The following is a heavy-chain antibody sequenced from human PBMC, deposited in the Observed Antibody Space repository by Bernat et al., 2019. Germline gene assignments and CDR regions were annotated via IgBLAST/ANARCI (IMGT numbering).Heavy chain of an antibody. Sequence: QVQLVQSGAEVKKPGASVKVSCKVSGYTLTELSMHWVRQAPGKGLEWMGGFDPEDGETIYAQKFQGRVTMTEVTSTDTAYMELSSLRSEDTAVYYCATVSRYYYGSGSYFFDYWGQGTLVTVSS. J-gene: IGHJ4*02. CDR2: FDPEDGET. CDR3: ATVSRYYYGSGSYFFDY. V-gene: IGHV1-24*01. CDR1: GYTLTELS. D-gene: IGHD3-10*01.